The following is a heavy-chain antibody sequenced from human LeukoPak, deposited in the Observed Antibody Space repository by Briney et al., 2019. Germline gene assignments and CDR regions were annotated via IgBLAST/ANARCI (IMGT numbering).Heavy chain of an antibody. D-gene: IGHD2-8*01. Sequence: GGSLRLSCAASGFSLRSSEMNWVRQAPGKGPEWVAHINSADNVEYYTDSVRGRFTMSRDNTKDLLYLQMNSLRDEDTAVYYCARDTVNGPFVISLDLWGQGVLVTVSS. CDR2: INSADNVE. CDR3: ARDTVNGPFVISLDL. V-gene: IGHV3-48*03. CDR1: GFSLRSSE. J-gene: IGHJ5*02.